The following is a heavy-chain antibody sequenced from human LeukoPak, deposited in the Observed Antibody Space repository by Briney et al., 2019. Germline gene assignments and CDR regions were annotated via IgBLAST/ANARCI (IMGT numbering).Heavy chain of an antibody. CDR2: ISGSGATT. CDR3: AKCSGGGDCYSPLDY. CDR1: GFTFSSNA. Sequence: GESLRLSCAASGFTFSSNAMSWVRQAPGKELEWVSAISGSGATTYSADSVKGRFTISRDSSKNTLYLQMNSLRAEDTAVYYCAKCSGGGDCYSPLDYWGQGTLVTVSS. D-gene: IGHD2-21*02. V-gene: IGHV3-23*01. J-gene: IGHJ4*02.